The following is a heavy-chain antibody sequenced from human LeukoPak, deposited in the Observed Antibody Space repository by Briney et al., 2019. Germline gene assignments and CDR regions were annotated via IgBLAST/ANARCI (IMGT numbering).Heavy chain of an antibody. Sequence: PGGSLRLSCGASGFTFSSYGMTWVRQAPGKGLEWVSHISSRGDVISYEDSVKGRFIISRDDAESSLYLQMNSLRVEDTAVYYCARDEDGDQEFDYWGQGTLATVSS. D-gene: IGHD7-27*01. CDR3: ARDEDGDQEFDY. V-gene: IGHV3-48*03. J-gene: IGHJ4*02. CDR2: ISSRGDVI. CDR1: GFTFSSYG.